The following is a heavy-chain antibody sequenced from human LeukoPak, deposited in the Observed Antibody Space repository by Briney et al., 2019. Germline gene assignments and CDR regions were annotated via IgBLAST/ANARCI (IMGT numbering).Heavy chain of an antibody. CDR2: ISGSSTTI. Sequence: PGGSLSLSCAASGFTFSSYSMNWVRQAPGKGLEWVSYISGSSTTIKYPNSVKGRFTISRDNAKNSLYLQMNSLRDEDTAVYYCARSDGAYSDYWGQGTLVTVSS. CDR3: ARSDGAYSDY. J-gene: IGHJ4*02. CDR1: GFTFSSYS. D-gene: IGHD4-17*01. V-gene: IGHV3-48*02.